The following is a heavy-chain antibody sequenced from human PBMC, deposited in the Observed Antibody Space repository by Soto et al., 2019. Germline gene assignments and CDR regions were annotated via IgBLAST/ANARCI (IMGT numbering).Heavy chain of an antibody. J-gene: IGHJ4*02. CDR3: ARGVATVVTSYFDY. CDR2: IYYSGIT. CDR1: GGSISSYY. V-gene: IGHV4-59*01. Sequence: PSETLSLTCTVSGGSISSYYWSWIRQPPGKGLEWIGYIYYSGITDYNPSLKSRVTISVDTSKSQFSLKLSSVTAADTAVYYCARGVATVVTSYFDYWGQRTLVTVSS. D-gene: IGHD5-12*01.